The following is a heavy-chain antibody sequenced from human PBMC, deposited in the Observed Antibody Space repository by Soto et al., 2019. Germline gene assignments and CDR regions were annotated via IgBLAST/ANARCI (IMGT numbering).Heavy chain of an antibody. J-gene: IGHJ4*02. V-gene: IGHV3-23*01. CDR3: AKKRGRVTTSWHFDC. CDR1: GFTFSGYA. D-gene: IGHD4-17*01. CDR2: IHGGGNSA. Sequence: EVQLLESGGDLVQPGRSLRLSCAASGFTFSGYAMSWVRQAPGKGLEWVSVIHGGGNSAYYADSVKCRFTISRDNSQNTVDLQMSSLRGEDTAVYYCAKKRGRVTTSWHFDCWGQGTLVTVSS.